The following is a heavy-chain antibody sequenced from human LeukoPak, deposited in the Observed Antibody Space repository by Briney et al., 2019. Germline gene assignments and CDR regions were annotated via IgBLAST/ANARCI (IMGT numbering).Heavy chain of an antibody. CDR2: INPSGGST. CDR1: GYTFTSYY. CDR3: ARDNSYYGSGSYEGGY. D-gene: IGHD3-10*01. Sequence: ASVKVSCKASGYTFTSYYMHWVRQAPGQGLEWMGIINPSGGSTSYAQKFQVRVTMTRDMSTSTVYMELSSLRSEDTAVYYCARDNSYYGSGSYEGGYWGQGTLVTVSS. V-gene: IGHV1-46*01. J-gene: IGHJ4*02.